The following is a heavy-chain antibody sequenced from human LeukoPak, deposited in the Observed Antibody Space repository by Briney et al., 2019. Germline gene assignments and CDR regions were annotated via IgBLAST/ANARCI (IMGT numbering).Heavy chain of an antibody. V-gene: IGHV4-38-2*02. CDR3: ARVIVRRYYGSETYYNPTWFDP. D-gene: IGHD3-10*01. CDR2: IYHSGST. CDR1: GYSISSGYY. Sequence: PSETLSLTCTVSGYSISSGYYWGWIRQPPGKGLEWIGSIYHSGSTYYNPSLKSRVTISVDTSKNQFSLKLSSVTAADTAVYYCARVIVRRYYGSETYYNPTWFDPWGQGTLVTVSS. J-gene: IGHJ5*02.